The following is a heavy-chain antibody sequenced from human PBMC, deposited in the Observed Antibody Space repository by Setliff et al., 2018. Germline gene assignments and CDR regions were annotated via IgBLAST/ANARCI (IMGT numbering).Heavy chain of an antibody. CDR1: GGSFRNSG. CDR2: IVPIYGPA. CDR3: AKASVWVVDANCGSFDV. Sequence: SVKVSCKASGGSFRNSGSGWVRQALGQGLEWIGGIVPIYGPAKYAQKFQGRVEITTDESTNTAYMELSSLTSDDTATYYCAKASVWVVDANCGSFDVWGQGTVVTVSS. J-gene: IGHJ3*01. V-gene: IGHV1-69*05. D-gene: IGHD2-15*01.